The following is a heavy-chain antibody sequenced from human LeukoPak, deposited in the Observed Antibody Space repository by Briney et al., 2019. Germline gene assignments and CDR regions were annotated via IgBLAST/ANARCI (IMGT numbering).Heavy chain of an antibody. Sequence: GASVKVCCKASGYTFTNYDVNWVRQATGQGLEWMGWMNPTSGKAGFAQRFQGRVAMTRNISISTAYMELSSLRSEDTAVYYCARDFFDGHGYTFYYYGMDVWGQGTTVTVSS. CDR1: GYTFTNYD. CDR2: MNPTSGKA. D-gene: IGHD3-22*01. CDR3: ARDFFDGHGYTFYYYGMDV. J-gene: IGHJ6*02. V-gene: IGHV1-8*01.